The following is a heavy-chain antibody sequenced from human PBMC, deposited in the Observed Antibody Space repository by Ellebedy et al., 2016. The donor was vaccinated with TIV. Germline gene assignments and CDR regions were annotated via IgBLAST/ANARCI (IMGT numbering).Heavy chain of an antibody. D-gene: IGHD4-23*01. J-gene: IGHJ4*02. Sequence: GGSLRLSCAASEFTFSTYWMHWVRQVPGEGLVWVSRINSDGSDAIYADPVKGRFTVSRDNAKSMLYLQMNSLRVEDTAIYYCAGQIYGGNLPQTYWGQGTLVTVSS. V-gene: IGHV3-74*01. CDR1: EFTFSTYW. CDR2: INSDGSDA. CDR3: AGQIYGGNLPQTY.